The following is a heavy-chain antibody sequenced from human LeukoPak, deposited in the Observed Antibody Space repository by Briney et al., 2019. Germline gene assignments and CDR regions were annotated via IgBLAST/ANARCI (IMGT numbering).Heavy chain of an antibody. Sequence: GASVKVSCKVSGYTLTELSMHWVRQAPGKGLEWMGGFDPEDGETIYAQKFQGRVTMTTDTSTSTAYMELRSLRSDDTAVYYCARDPLIVGDAFDIWGQGTMVTVSS. CDR2: FDPEDGET. CDR3: ARDPLIVGDAFDI. CDR1: GYTLTELS. D-gene: IGHD1-26*01. J-gene: IGHJ3*02. V-gene: IGHV1-24*01.